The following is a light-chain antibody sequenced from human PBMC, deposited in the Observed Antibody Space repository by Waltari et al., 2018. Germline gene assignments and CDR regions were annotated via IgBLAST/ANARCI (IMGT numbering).Light chain of an antibody. CDR3: QQYGSSALT. CDR2: GAS. Sequence: EIVLTQSPGTLSLSPGERATLSCRASQSVSSSYLAWYQQKPGQAPRPPIYGASRRATGSPDRFSGSGSGTDFTLTISRLEPEDFAVYYCQQYGSSALTFGGGTKVEIK. V-gene: IGKV3-20*01. J-gene: IGKJ4*01. CDR1: QSVSSSY.